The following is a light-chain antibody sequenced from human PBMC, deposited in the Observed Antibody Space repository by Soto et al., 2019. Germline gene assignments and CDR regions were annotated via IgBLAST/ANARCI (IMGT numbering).Light chain of an antibody. CDR1: QSISSW. V-gene: IGKV1-5*03. CDR2: KAS. J-gene: IGKJ2*01. CDR3: QQYNSYST. Sequence: DIQMTQSPSTLSASVGDRVTITCRASQSISSWLAWYQQKPGKAPKLLIYKASNLESGVPSRFSGSGSGTEFTLTISSLQPDDFATYYCQQYNSYSTFGQGTKLEIK.